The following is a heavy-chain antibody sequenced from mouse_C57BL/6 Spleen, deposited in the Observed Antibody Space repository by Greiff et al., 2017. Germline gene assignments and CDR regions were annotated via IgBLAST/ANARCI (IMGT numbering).Heavy chain of an antibody. D-gene: IGHD1-1*01. CDR2: ISSGGSYT. J-gene: IGHJ4*01. CDR3: ARHPLYGSNCEYAMDC. Sequence: EVKLVESGGELVKPGGSLKLSCAASGFTFSSYGMSWVRQTPDKRLEWVATISSGGSYTYYPDSVKGRFTISRYNAKNTLYLQMSSLKSEDTAMYYCARHPLYGSNCEYAMDCWGQATSVTFSS. CDR1: GFTFSSYG. V-gene: IGHV5-6*01.